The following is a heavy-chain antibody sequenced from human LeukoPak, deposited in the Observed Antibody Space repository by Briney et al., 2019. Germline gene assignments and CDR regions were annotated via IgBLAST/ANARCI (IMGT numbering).Heavy chain of an antibody. CDR3: ARTKEMATISYFDS. J-gene: IGHJ4*02. D-gene: IGHD5-24*01. CDR2: ISASGTIT. V-gene: IGHV3-48*03. Sequence: GGSLRLSCAASGFTFSSYEMNWVRQAPGKGLEWISYISASGTITHYADSVEGRFTISRDNAKNSLYLQMNSLRAEDTAVYYCARTKEMATISYFDSWGQGALVTVSS. CDR1: GFTFSSYE.